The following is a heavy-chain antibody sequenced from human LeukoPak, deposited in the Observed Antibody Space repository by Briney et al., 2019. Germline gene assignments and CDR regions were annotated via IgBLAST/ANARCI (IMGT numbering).Heavy chain of an antibody. Sequence: PGGSLRLSCAASGFTFSSYSMNWVRQAPGKGLEWVSSISSSSSYIYYADSVKGRFTISRDNAKNSLYLQMNSLRAEDTAVYYCARVGVPAAPGYYYYMDVWGKGTTVTVSS. J-gene: IGHJ6*03. CDR1: GFTFSSYS. CDR2: ISSSSSYI. D-gene: IGHD2-2*01. V-gene: IGHV3-21*01. CDR3: ARVGVPAAPGYYYYMDV.